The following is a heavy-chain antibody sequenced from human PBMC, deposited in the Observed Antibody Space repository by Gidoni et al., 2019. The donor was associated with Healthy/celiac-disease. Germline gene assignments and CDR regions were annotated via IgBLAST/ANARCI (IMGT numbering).Heavy chain of an antibody. Sequence: KFQGRVTMTRDTSTSTVYMELSSLRSEDTAVYYCAREVIYYDSSGGGYFDYWGQGTLVTVSS. CDR3: AREVIYYDSSGGGYFDY. D-gene: IGHD3-22*01. J-gene: IGHJ4*02. V-gene: IGHV1-46*03.